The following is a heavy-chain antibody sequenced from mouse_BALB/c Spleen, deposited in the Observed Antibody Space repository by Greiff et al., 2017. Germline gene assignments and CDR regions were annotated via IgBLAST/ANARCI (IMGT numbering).Heavy chain of an antibody. Sequence: EVQRVESGPGLVKPSQSLSLTCSVTGYSITSGYYWNWIRQFPGNKLEWMGYISYDGSNNYNPSLKNRISITRDTSKNQFFLKLNSVTTEDTATYYCASAGTIAMDYWGQGTSVTVSS. CDR1: GYSITSGYY. J-gene: IGHJ4*01. D-gene: IGHD4-1*01. CDR2: ISYDGSN. V-gene: IGHV3-6*02. CDR3: ASAGTIAMDY.